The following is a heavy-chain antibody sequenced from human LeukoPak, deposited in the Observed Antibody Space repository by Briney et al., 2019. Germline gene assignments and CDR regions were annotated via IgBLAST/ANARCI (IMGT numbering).Heavy chain of an antibody. V-gene: IGHV3-23*01. Sequence: GGSLRLSCAASGFTFSIYAMSWVRQAPGKGLEWVSSISNDARRTYYPDSVKGRFTISRDNSKNTVYLQINSLRADDTAVYSCAKGGLGAVDYFDHWGQGTLVTVSS. CDR1: GFTFSIYA. CDR3: AKGGLGAVDYFDH. J-gene: IGHJ4*02. D-gene: IGHD6-19*01. CDR2: ISNDARRT.